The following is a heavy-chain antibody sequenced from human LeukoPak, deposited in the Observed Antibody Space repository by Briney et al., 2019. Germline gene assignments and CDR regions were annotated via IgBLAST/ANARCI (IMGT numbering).Heavy chain of an antibody. J-gene: IGHJ5*02. V-gene: IGHV3-64*01. CDR3: ARGIAAAGNPNWFDP. CDR2: ISSNGGTT. D-gene: IGHD6-13*01. CDR1: GFTFSTYT. Sequence: PGGSLRLSCAASGFTFSTYTMHWVRQAPGKGLEYVSAISSNGGTTYYANSVRGRFTISRDNSKNTLYLQMNSLRAEDTAVYYCARGIAAAGNPNWFDPWGQGTLVTVSS.